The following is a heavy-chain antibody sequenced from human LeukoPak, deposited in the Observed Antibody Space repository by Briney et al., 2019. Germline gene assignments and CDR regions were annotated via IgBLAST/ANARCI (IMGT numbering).Heavy chain of an antibody. D-gene: IGHD6-6*01. J-gene: IGHJ6*03. CDR3: ARGLRGVLAARPRRYYYYYMDV. CDR2: MNPNSGNT. Sequence: GASVKVSCKASGYTFTSYDINWVRQATGQGLEWMGWMNPNSGNTGYAQKFQGRVTMTRNTSISTAYMELSSLRSEDTAVYYCARGLRGVLAARPRRYYYYYMDVWGKGTTVTLSS. CDR1: GYTFTSYD. V-gene: IGHV1-8*01.